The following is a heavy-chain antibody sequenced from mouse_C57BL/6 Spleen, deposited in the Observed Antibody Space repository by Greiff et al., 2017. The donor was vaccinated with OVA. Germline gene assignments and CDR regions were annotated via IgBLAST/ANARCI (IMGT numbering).Heavy chain of an antibody. J-gene: IGHJ2*01. CDR3: ARLSPTYYYGSSYY. V-gene: IGHV1-26*01. D-gene: IGHD1-1*01. CDR2: INPNNGGT. Sequence: EVQLQQSGPELVKPGASVKISCKASGYTFTDYYMNWVKQSHGKSLEWIGDINPNNGGTSYNQKFKGKATLTVDKSSSTAYMELRILTSEDSAVYYWARLSPTYYYGSSYYWGQGTTLTVSS. CDR1: GYTFTDYY.